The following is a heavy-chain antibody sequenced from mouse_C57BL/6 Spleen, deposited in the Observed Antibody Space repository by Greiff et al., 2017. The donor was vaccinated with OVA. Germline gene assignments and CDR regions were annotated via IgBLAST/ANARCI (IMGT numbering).Heavy chain of an antibody. J-gene: IGHJ3*01. V-gene: IGHV1-20*01. CDR3: AREGGYDAWFAY. Sequence: LVKPGDSVKISCKASGSSFTGYFMNWVMQSHGKSLEWIGRINPYNGDTFYNQKFKGKATLTVDKSSSTAHIELRSLTSEDSAVYYCAREGGYDAWFAYWGQGTLVTVSA. D-gene: IGHD2-12*01. CDR1: GSSFTGYF. CDR2: INPYNGDT.